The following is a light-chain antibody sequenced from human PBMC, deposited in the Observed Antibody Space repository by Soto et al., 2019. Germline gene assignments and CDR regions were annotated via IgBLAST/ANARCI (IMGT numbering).Light chain of an antibody. CDR2: GAS. CDR1: QSVSSN. J-gene: IGKJ1*01. V-gene: IGKV3-15*01. Sequence: EIVMTQSPATLSVSPGERATLSCRASQSVSSNLAWYQQKPGQAPRLLIYGASTRATGIPARFSGSGSGTEFTLTISSLQSEDFAVYYCQQFWTFGQGTNVDIK. CDR3: QQFWT.